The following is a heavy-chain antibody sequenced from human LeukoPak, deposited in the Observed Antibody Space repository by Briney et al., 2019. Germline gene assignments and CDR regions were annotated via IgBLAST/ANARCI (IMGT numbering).Heavy chain of an antibody. D-gene: IGHD2-2*01. CDR2: ISTYNGST. V-gene: IGHV1-18*04. CDR1: GYTFTSYS. CDR3: ARLLLGGVVPFYHAMDV. J-gene: IGHJ6*04. Sequence: GASVKVSRKASGYTFTSYSIAWVRQAPGQGLEWMGWISTYNGSTKYAQKLQGRVTMTTDTSTSAAYMELRSLRSDDTAVYYCARLLLGGVVPFYHAMDVWGKGTTVTVSS.